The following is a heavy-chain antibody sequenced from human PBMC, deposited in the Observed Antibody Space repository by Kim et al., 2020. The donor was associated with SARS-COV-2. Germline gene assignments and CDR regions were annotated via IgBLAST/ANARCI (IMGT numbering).Heavy chain of an antibody. Sequence: QGRVTITADESTSTAYMELSSLRSEDTAVYYCARDPSRSIFGVVMNAFDIWGQGTMVTVSS. CDR3: ARDPSRSIFGVVMNAFDI. V-gene: IGHV1-69*01. D-gene: IGHD3-3*01. J-gene: IGHJ3*02.